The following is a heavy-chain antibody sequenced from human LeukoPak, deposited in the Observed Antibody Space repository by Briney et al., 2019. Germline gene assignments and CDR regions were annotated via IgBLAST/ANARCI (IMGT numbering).Heavy chain of an antibody. CDR3: ARSASYYDYVWGSYRPNWFDP. CDR2: INHSGST. D-gene: IGHD3-16*02. Sequence: SETLSLTCTVSGDSISSYYWSWIRQPPGKGLEWIGEINHSGSTNYNPSLKRRVTISVDTSKNQFSLKLSSVTAADTAVYYCARSASYYDYVWGSYRPNWFDPWGQGTLVTVSS. V-gene: IGHV4-34*01. J-gene: IGHJ5*02. CDR1: GDSISSYY.